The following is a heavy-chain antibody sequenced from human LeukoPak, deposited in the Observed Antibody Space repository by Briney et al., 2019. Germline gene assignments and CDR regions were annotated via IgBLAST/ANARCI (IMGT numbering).Heavy chain of an antibody. J-gene: IGHJ4*02. CDR2: ISGSGGST. CDR3: AKGTDRYCSGGTCAFDY. Sequence: GGSLRLSCAASGFTFSNYAMSWVRQAPGKGLEWVSGISGSGGSTYYADSVKGRFTISRDNSKNTLYLQMNSLRAEDTAVYYCAKGTDRYCSGGTCAFDYWGQGTLVTVSS. CDR1: GFTFSNYA. V-gene: IGHV3-23*01. D-gene: IGHD2-15*01.